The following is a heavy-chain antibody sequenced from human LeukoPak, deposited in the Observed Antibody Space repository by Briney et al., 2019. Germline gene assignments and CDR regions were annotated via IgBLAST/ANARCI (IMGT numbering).Heavy chain of an antibody. CDR1: GYSFSDYW. CDR2: IYPGDSDI. D-gene: IGHD3-22*01. V-gene: IGHV5-51*01. J-gene: IGHJ4*02. Sequence: GASLKISCKGSGYSFSDYWIGWVRQMPGKGLEWMGIIYPGDSDIRYSPSFQGQVTISADKSITTAYLQWSSLKASDTAMYYCAKYYYDRSAGPFDYWGQGTLVTVSS. CDR3: AKYYYDRSAGPFDY.